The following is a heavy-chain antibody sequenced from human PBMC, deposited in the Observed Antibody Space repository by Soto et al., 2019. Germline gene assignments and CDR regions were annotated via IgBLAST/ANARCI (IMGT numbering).Heavy chain of an antibody. J-gene: IGHJ4*02. V-gene: IGHV3-30*18. Sequence: QVQLVESGGGVVQPGRSLRLSCAASGFTFSSYGMHWVRQAPGKGLEWVAVISYDGSNKYYADSVKGRFTISGDNSKNTLYLQMNSLRAEDTAVYYCAKDSTNGVRGSDYWGQGTLVTVSS. D-gene: IGHD2-8*01. CDR2: ISYDGSNK. CDR1: GFTFSSYG. CDR3: AKDSTNGVRGSDY.